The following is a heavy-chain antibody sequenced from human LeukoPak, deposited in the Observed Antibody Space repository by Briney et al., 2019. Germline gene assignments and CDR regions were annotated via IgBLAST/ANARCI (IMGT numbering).Heavy chain of an antibody. Sequence: PGGSLRLSCAASGFTFSSYWMHWVRQAPGKGLVWVSRTNSDGSSTSYADSVKGRFTISRDNAKNTLYLQMNSLRAEDTAVYYCAREAKVCSSTSCYYRFDPWGQGTLVTVSS. D-gene: IGHD2-2*01. CDR1: GFTFSSYW. J-gene: IGHJ5*02. CDR3: AREAKVCSSTSCYYRFDP. V-gene: IGHV3-74*01. CDR2: TNSDGSST.